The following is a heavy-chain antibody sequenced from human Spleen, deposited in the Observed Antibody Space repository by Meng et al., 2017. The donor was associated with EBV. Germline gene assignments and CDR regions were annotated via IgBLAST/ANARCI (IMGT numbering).Heavy chain of an antibody. CDR2: IIPILGTG. Sequence: QVQVVQSWVEVKRPGSSVKVSCKASGDTFNNYAITWVRQAPGQGLEWMGGIIPILGTGNYAEKLKGRVTITADESTRTVYMDLSRLTSEDTAVYYCAREGPDRCLDYWGQGTLVTVSS. J-gene: IGHJ4*02. CDR3: AREGPDRCLDY. D-gene: IGHD2-8*01. CDR1: GDTFNNYA. V-gene: IGHV1-69*01.